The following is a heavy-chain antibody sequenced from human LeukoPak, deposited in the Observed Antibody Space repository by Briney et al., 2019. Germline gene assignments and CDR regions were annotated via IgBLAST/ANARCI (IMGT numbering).Heavy chain of an antibody. CDR1: GFSFSNYD. D-gene: IGHD4-17*01. CDR3: ARGDPTVTTKQNFDY. J-gene: IGHJ4*02. CDR2: IWYEGRNK. Sequence: VGCLRLSCAASGFSFSNYDMHWVRQATGKGLEWVAVIWYEGRNKNYADSVKGRFTISRDKIKNTLYLQMNSLRVEDTAVYYCARGDPTVTTKQNFDYWGQGTLVTVSS. V-gene: IGHV3-33*01.